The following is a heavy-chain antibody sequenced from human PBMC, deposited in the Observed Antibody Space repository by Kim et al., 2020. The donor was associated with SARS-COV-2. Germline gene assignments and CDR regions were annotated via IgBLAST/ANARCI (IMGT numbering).Heavy chain of an antibody. V-gene: IGHV7-4-1*02. CDR2: P. CDR3: ARSTTVTTTDD. Sequence: PTYAQGFTGRFVFSLDTSVSTAYLQISSLKAEDTAVYYCARSTTVTTTDDWGQGTLVTVSS. J-gene: IGHJ4*02. D-gene: IGHD4-17*01.